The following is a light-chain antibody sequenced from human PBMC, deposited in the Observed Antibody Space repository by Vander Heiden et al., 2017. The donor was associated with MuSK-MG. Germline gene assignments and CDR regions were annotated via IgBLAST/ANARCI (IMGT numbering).Light chain of an antibody. CDR2: EAS. Sequence: QSALTQPASLPGSPGQSITISCTGTRSDLGTHNLVSWYQQYPGQAPKLLIFEASKRPSGVSYRFSGSKSGNTASLTISGLQAEDEAEYYCCSYARSSTNVVFGGGTKLTVL. CDR3: CSYARSSTNVV. V-gene: IGLV2-23*01. J-gene: IGLJ2*01. CDR1: RSDLGTHNL.